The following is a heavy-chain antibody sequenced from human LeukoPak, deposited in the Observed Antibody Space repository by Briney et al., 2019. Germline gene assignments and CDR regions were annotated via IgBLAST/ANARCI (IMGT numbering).Heavy chain of an antibody. V-gene: IGHV1-2*02. J-gene: IGHJ4*02. CDR3: ARGTSWGGGAFHY. CDR2: INSNGGGT. CDR1: GYTFIYYY. Sequence: ASVKVSCTASGYTFIYYYIHWVRQAPGQGLEWMGWINSNGGGTTSAQKFQGRITMTRDSSIFTAYMELRRLRSNDTAVYFCARGTSWGGGAFHYWGQGTLVAVSS. D-gene: IGHD3-10*01.